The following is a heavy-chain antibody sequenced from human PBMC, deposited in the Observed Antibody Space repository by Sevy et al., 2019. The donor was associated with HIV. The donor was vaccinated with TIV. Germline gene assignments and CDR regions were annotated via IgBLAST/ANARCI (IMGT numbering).Heavy chain of an antibody. CDR2: IYSDGTT. CDR1: GFTVSSNY. V-gene: IGHV3-66*01. CDR3: ARGKSGYGYGLNS. J-gene: IGHJ4*02. D-gene: IGHD5-18*01. Sequence: GWSLRLSCAASGFTVSSNYMTWVRQAPGKGLEGVSVIYSDGTTYHADSVKDRFTISRDNSKNTLFLEMNSLRAEDTAFYYCARGKSGYGYGLNSWGQGTLVTVSS.